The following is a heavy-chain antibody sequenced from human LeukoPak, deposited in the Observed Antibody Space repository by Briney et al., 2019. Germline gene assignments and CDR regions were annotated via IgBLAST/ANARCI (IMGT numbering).Heavy chain of an antibody. Sequence: GRSLRLSCAASGFTFSAYAMHWVRQAPGKGLEWVALISYDGSDKYYAGSVKGRFTISRDNSKNTLYLQMNSLRADDTAVYYCAKGAPGYNSLSGFDYWGQGTLVTVSS. CDR2: ISYDGSDK. CDR3: AKGAPGYNSLSGFDY. J-gene: IGHJ4*02. D-gene: IGHD5-24*01. CDR1: GFTFSAYA. V-gene: IGHV3-30*18.